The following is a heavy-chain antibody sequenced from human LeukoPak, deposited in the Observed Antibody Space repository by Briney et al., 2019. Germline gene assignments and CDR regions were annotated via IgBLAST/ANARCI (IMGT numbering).Heavy chain of an antibody. CDR1: GFTFSSYA. Sequence: GGSLRLSCAASGFTFSSYAMSWVRQAPGKGLEWVSAISGSGGSTYYADSVKGRFTISRDNSKNTLYLQMNSLRAEDTAVYYCAKGEINRRGGYDPFDYWGQGTLVIVSS. J-gene: IGHJ4*02. D-gene: IGHD5-12*01. V-gene: IGHV3-23*01. CDR2: ISGSGGST. CDR3: AKGEINRRGGYDPFDY.